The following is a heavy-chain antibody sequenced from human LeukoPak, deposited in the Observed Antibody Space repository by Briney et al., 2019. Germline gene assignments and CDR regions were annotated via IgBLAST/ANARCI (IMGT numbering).Heavy chain of an antibody. CDR3: AKDLLTGDFDY. Sequence: GGSLRLSCAASGFTFSDYYMSWIRQAPGKGLEWVSYISSSSSTIYYADSVKGRFTISRDNAKNSLYLQMNSLRAEDTAVYYCAKDLLTGDFDYWGQGTLVTVSS. J-gene: IGHJ4*02. D-gene: IGHD1-20*01. CDR2: ISSSSSTI. CDR1: GFTFSDYY. V-gene: IGHV3-11*04.